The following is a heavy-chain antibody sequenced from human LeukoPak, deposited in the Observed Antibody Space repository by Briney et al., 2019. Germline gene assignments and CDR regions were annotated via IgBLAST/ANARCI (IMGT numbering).Heavy chain of an antibody. Sequence: GGSLRLSCAASGFTVSSNYMSWVRQAPGKGLEWVSVIYSGGSTYYADSVKGRFTISRDNSKNTLYLQMNSLRAEDTAVYYCARHYYYDSSGYYYVWYFDLWGRGTLVTVSS. CDR1: GFTVSSNY. D-gene: IGHD3-22*01. J-gene: IGHJ2*01. CDR2: IYSGGST. V-gene: IGHV3-53*01. CDR3: ARHYYYDSSGYYYVWYFDL.